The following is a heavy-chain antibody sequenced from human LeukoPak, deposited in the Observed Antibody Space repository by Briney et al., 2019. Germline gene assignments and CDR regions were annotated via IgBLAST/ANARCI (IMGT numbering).Heavy chain of an antibody. CDR2: MNPNSGNT. V-gene: IGHV1-8*01. Sequence: GASVKVSCKASGYTFTSYDINWVRQATGQGLEWMGWMNPNSGNTGYAQKFQGRVTITRDMSTSTAYMELSSLRSEDTAVYYCAADRAYYGSGSYVFDPWGQGTLVTVSS. CDR1: GYTFTSYD. D-gene: IGHD3-10*01. J-gene: IGHJ5*02. CDR3: AADRAYYGSGSYVFDP.